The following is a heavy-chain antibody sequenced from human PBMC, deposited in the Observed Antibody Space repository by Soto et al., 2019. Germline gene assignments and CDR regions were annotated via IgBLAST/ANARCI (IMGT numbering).Heavy chain of an antibody. D-gene: IGHD6-13*01. V-gene: IGHV1-69*13. Sequence: SVKVSCKASGGTFSSYAISWVRQAPGQGLEWMGGIIPIFGTANYAQKFQGRVTITADESTSTAYMELSSLRSEDTAVYYCARAGIAAAGKGLYFDYWGKGTLVTVSS. CDR3: ARAGIAAAGKGLYFDY. J-gene: IGHJ4*02. CDR1: GGTFSSYA. CDR2: IIPIFGTA.